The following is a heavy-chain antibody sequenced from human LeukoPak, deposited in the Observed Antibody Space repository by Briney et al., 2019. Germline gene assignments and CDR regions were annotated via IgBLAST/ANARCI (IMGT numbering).Heavy chain of an antibody. CDR3: ARDRSKWFDP. J-gene: IGHJ5*02. V-gene: IGHV4-38-2*02. CDR2: IYHSGGT. Sequence: PSETLSLTCTVSGYSISSGYYWVWIRQPPGKGLEWIGSIYHSGGTYYNPSLKSRVTMSVDTSNNQFSLKLSSVTAADTAVYHCARDRSKWFDPWGQGTLVTVTS. CDR1: GYSISSGYY.